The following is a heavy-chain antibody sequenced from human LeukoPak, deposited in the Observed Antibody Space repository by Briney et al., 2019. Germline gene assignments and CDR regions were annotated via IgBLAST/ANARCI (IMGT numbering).Heavy chain of an antibody. V-gene: IGHV6-1*01. CDR2: TYHRSKFYN. D-gene: IGHD5/OR15-5a*01. CDR3: TRDVSSTPGEAFDI. Sequence: SQTLSLTCAISGDSVSNNGAAWNWIRQSPSRGLEWLGRTYHRSKFYNDYAESVKSRISINPDTSKNQFSLQLKAVNPEDTAVYYCTRDVSSTPGEAFDIWGQGTMVTVSS. J-gene: IGHJ3*02. CDR1: GDSVSNNGAA.